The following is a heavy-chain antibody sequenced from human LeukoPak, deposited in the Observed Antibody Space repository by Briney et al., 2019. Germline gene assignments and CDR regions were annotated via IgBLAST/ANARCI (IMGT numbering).Heavy chain of an antibody. V-gene: IGHV4-59*01. J-gene: IGHJ4*02. Sequence: PSETLSLTCTVSGGSISSYYWSWVRQPPGKGLEWIAYIHYSGRTNYNPSLKSRVTISVDTSKNQFSLKVSSVTAADTAVYYCARTPNRGGFDYWGQGTLVTVSS. CDR2: IHYSGRT. CDR3: ARTPNRGGFDY. CDR1: GGSISSYY. D-gene: IGHD3-10*01.